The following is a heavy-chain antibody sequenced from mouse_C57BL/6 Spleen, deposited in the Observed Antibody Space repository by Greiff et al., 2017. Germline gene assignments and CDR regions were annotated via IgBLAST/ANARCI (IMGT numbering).Heavy chain of an antibody. CDR2: ISDGGSYT. CDR3: ARDSPNYAMDY. V-gene: IGHV5-4*01. J-gene: IGHJ4*01. Sequence: EVMLVESGGGLVKPGGSLKLSCAASGFTFSSYAMSWVRQTPEKRLEWVATISDGGSYTYYPDNVKGRFTISRDNAKNNLYLQMSHLKSEDTAMYYCARDSPNYAMDYWGKGTSVTVSS. CDR1: GFTFSSYA. D-gene: IGHD6-1*01.